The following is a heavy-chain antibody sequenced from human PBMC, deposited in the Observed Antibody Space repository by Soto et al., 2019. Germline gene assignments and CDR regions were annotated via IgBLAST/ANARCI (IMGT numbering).Heavy chain of an antibody. CDR2: IYWNDDK. V-gene: IGHV2-5*01. CDR1: GFSRSTSGVG. J-gene: IGHJ5*02. CDR3: APSPGGRIAVAGRRWFDP. Sequence: QITLKESGPTLVKPTQTLTLTCTFSGFSRSTSGVGVGWIRQPPGKALEWLALIYWNDDKRYSPALKSRLTITKDTAKNQVVLTMTHMDPVDTATYYCAPSPGGRIAVAGRRWFDPWGQGTLVTVSS. D-gene: IGHD6-19*01.